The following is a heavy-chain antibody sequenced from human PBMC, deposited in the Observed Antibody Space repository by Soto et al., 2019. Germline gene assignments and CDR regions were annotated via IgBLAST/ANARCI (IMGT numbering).Heavy chain of an antibody. V-gene: IGHV1-8*01. CDR2: TNPNSGNT. CDR1: GYTFTSYD. D-gene: IGHD6-6*01. Sequence: QVQLVQSGAEVKKPGASVKVSCKASGYTFTSYDINWVRQATGQGLEWMGWTNPNSGNTGYAQKFQGRVTMTRNTSISTAYMELSSLRSEDTAVYYCARRGKQLVLSDFWFDPWGQGTLFTVSS. J-gene: IGHJ5*02. CDR3: ARRGKQLVLSDFWFDP.